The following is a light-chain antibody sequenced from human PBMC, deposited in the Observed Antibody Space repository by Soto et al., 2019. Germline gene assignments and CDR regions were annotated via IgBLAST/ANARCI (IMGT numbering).Light chain of an antibody. J-gene: IGKJ5*01. CDR2: KAS. V-gene: IGKV1-5*03. CDR1: QSISSW. Sequence: DIHMTHSPSTLSASVGDRVTITCRASQSISSWLAWYQQKPGKAPKVLIYKASSLQSGVPSRFSGSGSGTEFSLTITGLQPEDFVTYYCQYLNGAPTITFGQGTRLEIK. CDR3: QYLNGAPTIT.